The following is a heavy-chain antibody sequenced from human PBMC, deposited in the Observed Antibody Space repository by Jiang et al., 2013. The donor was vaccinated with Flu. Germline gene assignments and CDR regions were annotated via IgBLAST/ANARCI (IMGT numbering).Heavy chain of an antibody. J-gene: IGHJ4*02. V-gene: IGHV1-2*02. Sequence: EVKKPGASVKVSCKASGYTFTDYYIHWVRQAPGQGLEWMGWVNTTGGGTNYAQKFQGRVTMTRDTSINTAYMEVSRLRYDDTAVYYCGRGAAGTGYWGQGTLVTVSS. D-gene: IGHD6-13*01. CDR1: GYTFTDYY. CDR2: VNTTGGGT. CDR3: GRGAAGTGY.